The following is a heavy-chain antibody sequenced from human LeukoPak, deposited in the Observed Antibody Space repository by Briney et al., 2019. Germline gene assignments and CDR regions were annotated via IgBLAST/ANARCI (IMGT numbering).Heavy chain of an antibody. J-gene: IGHJ3*02. CDR2: INSDGSST. V-gene: IGHV3-74*01. Sequence: GGSLRLSCAASGFTFSSYWMHWVRQAPGKGLVWVSRINSDGSSTSYADSVKGRFTISRDNAKNSLYLQMNSLRAEDTAVYYCARVLLISTRSRGTSSGGPSKTAVDAFDIWGQGTMATVSS. D-gene: IGHD1-14*01. CDR1: GFTFSSYW. CDR3: ARVLLISTRSRGTSSGGPSKTAVDAFDI.